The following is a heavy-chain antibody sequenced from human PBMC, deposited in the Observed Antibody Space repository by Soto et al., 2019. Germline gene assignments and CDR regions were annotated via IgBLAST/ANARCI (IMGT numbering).Heavy chain of an antibody. D-gene: IGHD3-3*01. CDR1: GYTFINYG. CDR2: NSPSNGNT. J-gene: IGHJ5*02. V-gene: IGHV1-18*01. Sequence: QVQLVQSGGEVRKPGASVTVSCKTSGYTFINYGIAWVRQAPGQGLEYMGWNSPSNGNTNYAQNFQGRVTMTTDTSTSTAYMELRSPTSDDTAVYYCARELFTMFGVVNDLWGQGTLVTVAS. CDR3: ARELFTMFGVVNDL.